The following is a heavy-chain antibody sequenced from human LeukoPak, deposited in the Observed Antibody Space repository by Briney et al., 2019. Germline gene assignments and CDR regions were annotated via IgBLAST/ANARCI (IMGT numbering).Heavy chain of an antibody. V-gene: IGHV3-23*01. CDR1: GFTFSTYA. Sequence: GGSLRLSCAASGFTFSTYAMSWVRQAPGKGLEWVSAISGSTGRAYYADSVRGRFIISRDNSKDTLYLQMNSLRAEDTAVYYCAKDFSQEGSHSVDYWGQGTLVTVSS. CDR3: AKDFSQEGSHSVDY. J-gene: IGHJ4*02. D-gene: IGHD1-26*01. CDR2: ISGSTGRA.